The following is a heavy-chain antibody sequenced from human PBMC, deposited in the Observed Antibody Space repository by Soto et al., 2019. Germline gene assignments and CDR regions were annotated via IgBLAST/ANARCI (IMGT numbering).Heavy chain of an antibody. Sequence: GGSLRLSCAASGFTFSSYGMHWVRQAPGKGLEWVAVISYDGSNKYYADSVKGRFTISRDNSKNTLYLQMNSPKTEDTAVYYCTTDPVTMIVVVPSSGWGQGT. D-gene: IGHD3-22*01. CDR1: GFTFSSYG. V-gene: IGHV3-30*03. CDR2: ISYDGSNK. CDR3: TTDPVTMIVVVPSSG. J-gene: IGHJ4*02.